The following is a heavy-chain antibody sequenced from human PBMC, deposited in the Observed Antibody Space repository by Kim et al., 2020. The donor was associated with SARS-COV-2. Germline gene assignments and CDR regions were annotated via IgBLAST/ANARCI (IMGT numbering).Heavy chain of an antibody. D-gene: IGHD2-21*02. CDR1: GGTFTNYA. V-gene: IGHV1-69*13. J-gene: IGHJ1*01. CDR3: AVMVLTVIQVEYFHH. Sequence: SVKVSCKTSGGTFTNYAISWVRQAPGQGLEWLGGIIPILGTTNYAPKFQGRLTITAGESTSAAYMELSSLRSEDTAVYYCAVMVLTVIQVEYFHHWGQGTPVPVSS. CDR2: IIPILGTT.